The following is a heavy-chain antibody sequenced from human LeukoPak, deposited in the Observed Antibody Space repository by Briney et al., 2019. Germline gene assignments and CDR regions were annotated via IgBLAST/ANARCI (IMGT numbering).Heavy chain of an antibody. Sequence: AETLSLTCTVSGGSISSSSYYWGWIRQPPGKGLEWIGNIYYSGSTYNNPSLTSRVTISVDTSKNQCSLKLNSVTAADTAVYYCARQGGSYYTPFDSWGQGTLVTVSS. D-gene: IGHD1-26*01. CDR1: GGSISSSSYY. V-gene: IGHV4-39*01. J-gene: IGHJ4*02. CDR2: IYYSGST. CDR3: ARQGGSYYTPFDS.